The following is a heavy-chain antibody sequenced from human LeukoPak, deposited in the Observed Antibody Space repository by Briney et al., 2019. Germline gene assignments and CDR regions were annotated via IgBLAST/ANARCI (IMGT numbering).Heavy chain of an antibody. D-gene: IGHD5-18*01. Sequence: SQTLSLTCTLSGRSISISSYCWGWVRQPPGKGLEWIGSIYYSGSTYYNPSLKSRVTIAVDTTKNQFSLKLSSVTAADTAVYYCARLKTAMVIIDYWGQGTLVTVSS. CDR1: GRSISISSYC. V-gene: IGHV4-39*01. CDR2: IYYSGST. J-gene: IGHJ4*02. CDR3: ARLKTAMVIIDY.